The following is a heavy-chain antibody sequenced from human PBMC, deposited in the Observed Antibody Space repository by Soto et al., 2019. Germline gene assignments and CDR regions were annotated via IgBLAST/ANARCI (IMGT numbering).Heavy chain of an antibody. CDR3: ARLLAYCGGDCYSFAFDI. CDR1: GFPFSDHY. J-gene: IGHJ3*02. D-gene: IGHD2-21*02. Sequence: EVQLVESGGTLVQPGGSLRLSCAASGFPFSDHYMEWVRQAPGKGLEWVGRIRNKANSYTTDYAASVQGRFTISRDDSEKSLYLQMNSLKTEDTAVYYCARLLAYCGGDCYSFAFDIWGQGTMVTVSS. V-gene: IGHV3-72*01. CDR2: IRNKANSYTT.